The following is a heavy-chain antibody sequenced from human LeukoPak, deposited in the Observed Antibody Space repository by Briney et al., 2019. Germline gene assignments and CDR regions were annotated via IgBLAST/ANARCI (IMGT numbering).Heavy chain of an antibody. D-gene: IGHD3-16*01. CDR1: GYTFTSYD. CDR2: MNPNSGNT. J-gene: IGHJ5*02. Sequence: GASVKVSCKASGYTFTSYDINWVRQATGQGLEWMGWMNPNSGNTGYAQKFQGRVTMTRNTSISTAYMELSRLRSDDTAVYYCARRVMITFRGVNTNWFDPWGQGTLVTVSS. CDR3: ARRVMITFRGVNTNWFDP. V-gene: IGHV1-8*01.